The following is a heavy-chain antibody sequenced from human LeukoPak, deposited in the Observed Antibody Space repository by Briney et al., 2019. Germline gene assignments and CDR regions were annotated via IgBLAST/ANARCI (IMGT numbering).Heavy chain of an antibody. CDR3: ARAPKYYYDISELSQFDY. CDR2: IYYSGST. J-gene: IGHJ4*02. Sequence: SETLSLTCTVSGGSISSGGYYWNWIRQHPGKGLEWIGYIYYSGSTYYNPSLKSRLTISVDTSKNRFSLKLSSVTAADTAVYYCARAPKYYYDISELSQFDYWGQGTLVTVSS. D-gene: IGHD3-22*01. V-gene: IGHV4-31*03. CDR1: GGSISSGGYY.